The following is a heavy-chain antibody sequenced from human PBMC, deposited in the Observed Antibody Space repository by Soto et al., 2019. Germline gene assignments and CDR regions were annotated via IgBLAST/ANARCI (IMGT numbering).Heavy chain of an antibody. CDR1: GGTFSSYA. Sequence: QVQLVQSGAEVKKPGSSVKVSCKASGGTFSSYAISWVRQAPGQGLEWMGGIIPIFGTANYAQKFQGRVTITADESTSTAYMELSSLRSEDTAVYYCARDTGTGGGDDSSGPRRPYYYGMDVWGQGTTVTVSS. CDR2: IIPIFGTA. CDR3: ARDTGTGGGDDSSGPRRPYYYGMDV. V-gene: IGHV1-69*01. J-gene: IGHJ6*02. D-gene: IGHD3-22*01.